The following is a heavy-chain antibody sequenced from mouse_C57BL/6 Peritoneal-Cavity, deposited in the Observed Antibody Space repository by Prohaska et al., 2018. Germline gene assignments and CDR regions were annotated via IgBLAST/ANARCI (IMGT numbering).Heavy chain of an antibody. Sequence: PGASVKISCKASGYTFTDYYMNWVKQSHGKSLEWIGDINPNNGGTRYNQKFKGKAKWTVDKSSSTAYMELRSLTSEDSAVYYCASDGNLDDYAMDYWGQGTSVTVSS. CDR2: INPNNGGT. CDR3: ASDGNLDDYAMDY. D-gene: IGHD2-1*01. J-gene: IGHJ4*01. V-gene: IGHV1-26*01. CDR1: GYTFTDYY.